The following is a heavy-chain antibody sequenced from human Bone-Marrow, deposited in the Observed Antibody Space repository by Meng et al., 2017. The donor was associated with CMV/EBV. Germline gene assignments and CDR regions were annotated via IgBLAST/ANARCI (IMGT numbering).Heavy chain of an antibody. V-gene: IGHV3-20*04. CDR3: ARDPYTIAEGDY. CDR1: GFTVSSNY. J-gene: IGHJ4*02. D-gene: IGHD3-9*01. Sequence: GGSLRLSCAASGFTVSSNYMSWVRQAPGKGLEWVSGMNWNGGRIGYADPVKGRFTISRDNAKDSLYLQMNSLRAEDTALYYCARDPYTIAEGDYWGQGTLVTVS. CDR2: MNWNGGRI.